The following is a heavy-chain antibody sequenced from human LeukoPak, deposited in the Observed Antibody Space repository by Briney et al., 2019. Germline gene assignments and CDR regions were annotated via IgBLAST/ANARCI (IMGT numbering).Heavy chain of an antibody. J-gene: IGHJ4*02. CDR2: ISGSGDTT. CDR1: GGSFTGYY. V-gene: IGHV3-23*01. D-gene: IGHD3-10*01. CDR3: AKLDGSGAGSSRPPIDY. Sequence: ETLSLTCGVYGGSFTGYYWSWIRQPPGKGLEWVSGISGSGDTTYYADSVKGRFTISRDNSKNMLYLQIKSLGAEDTAIYYCAKLDGSGAGSSRPPIDYWGQGSLVTVSS.